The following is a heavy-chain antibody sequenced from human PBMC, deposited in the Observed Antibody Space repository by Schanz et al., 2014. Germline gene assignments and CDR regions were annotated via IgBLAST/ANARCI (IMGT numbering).Heavy chain of an antibody. CDR2: ISDSGDST. Sequence: QVQLVDSGGGLVKPGGSLRLSCAASGFTFSDYYMTWIRQAPGKGLEWVSDISDSGDSTHYADSVKGRFTISRDNSNNTLYLQMNSLRAEDTAVYYCAKDVDFWSGYYLDYWGQGTLVTVSS. V-gene: IGHV3-11*06. CDR1: GFTFSDYY. D-gene: IGHD3-3*01. J-gene: IGHJ4*02. CDR3: AKDVDFWSGYYLDY.